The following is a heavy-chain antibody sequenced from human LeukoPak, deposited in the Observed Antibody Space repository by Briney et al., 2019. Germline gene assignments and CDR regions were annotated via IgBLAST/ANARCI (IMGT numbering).Heavy chain of an antibody. CDR3: ARGIAAAATDY. Sequence: SETLSPTCTVSGGSISSSSYYWGWIRQPPGKGLEWIGSIYYSGSTYYNPSLKSRVTISVDTSKNQFSLKLSSVTAADTAVYYCARGIAAAATDYWGQGTLVTVSS. J-gene: IGHJ4*02. CDR2: IYYSGST. V-gene: IGHV4-39*07. CDR1: GGSISSSSYY. D-gene: IGHD6-13*01.